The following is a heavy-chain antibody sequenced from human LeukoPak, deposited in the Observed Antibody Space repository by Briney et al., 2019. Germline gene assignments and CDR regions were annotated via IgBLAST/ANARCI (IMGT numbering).Heavy chain of an antibody. J-gene: IGHJ4*02. V-gene: IGHV3-64*01. CDR2: ISSNGGST. D-gene: IGHD6-6*01. Sequence: GGSLRLSCAASGFTFSSYAMHWVRQAPGKGLEYVSAISSNGGSTYYANSVKGRFTIFRDNSKNTLYLQMGSLRAEDMAVYYCARGRGIAARPPDYWGQGTLVTVSS. CDR1: GFTFSSYA. CDR3: ARGRGIAARPPDY.